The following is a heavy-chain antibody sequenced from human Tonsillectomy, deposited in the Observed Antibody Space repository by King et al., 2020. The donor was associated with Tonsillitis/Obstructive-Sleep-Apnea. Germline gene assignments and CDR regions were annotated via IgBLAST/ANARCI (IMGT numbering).Heavy chain of an antibody. D-gene: IGHD3-9*01. CDR2: ISYEGSDK. CDR1: GFIFSSYA. J-gene: IGHJ4*02. CDR3: ATDRTPYVILTGPDS. Sequence: VQLVESGGGVVQPGRSLRLSCAASGFIFSSYAIHWVRQVPGKGLEWVAIISYEGSDKYYADSVKGRFTISRDNSKNTLYLQMNSLRAEDTAFYFCATDRTPYVILTGPDSWGQGTLVTVSS. V-gene: IGHV3-30*04.